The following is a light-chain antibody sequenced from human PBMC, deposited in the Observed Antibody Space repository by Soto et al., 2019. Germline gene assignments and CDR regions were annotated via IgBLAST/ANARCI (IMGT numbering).Light chain of an antibody. J-gene: IGKJ1*01. CDR1: QGISTY. CDR3: QQSYSRPRT. CDR2: TTS. V-gene: IGKV1-39*01. Sequence: DIQMTQSPSSLSASVGDRVTITCRASQGISTYLNWYLQKPGKAPNLLIYTTSILESGVPSRFSGSGSGTDFTLTISSLQPEDFATYFCQQSYSRPRTFGQGTKVDI.